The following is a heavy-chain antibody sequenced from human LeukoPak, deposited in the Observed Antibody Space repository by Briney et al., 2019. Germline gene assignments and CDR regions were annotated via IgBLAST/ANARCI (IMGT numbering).Heavy chain of an antibody. D-gene: IGHD2-21*01. Sequence: ASVKVSCKASGYTFTAHYMHWVRQAPGQGLEWMGRINPSSGDTEYGQRFQGRVTLTRNTSSSTANMELRRLRSDDTAVYYCARDPGYSYAFDIWGQGTVVIVSS. CDR3: ARDPGYSYAFDI. V-gene: IGHV1-2*06. J-gene: IGHJ3*02. CDR1: GYTFTAHY. CDR2: INPSSGDT.